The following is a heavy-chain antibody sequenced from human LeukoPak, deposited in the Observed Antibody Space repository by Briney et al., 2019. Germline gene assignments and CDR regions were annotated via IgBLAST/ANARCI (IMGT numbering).Heavy chain of an antibody. D-gene: IGHD3-22*01. J-gene: IGHJ4*02. CDR1: GFTFSSYG. CDR2: IWYDGSNR. Sequence: GGSLKLSCAASGFTFSSYGMHWVRQAPGKGLEWVAVIWYDGSNRYYADSVKGRFTISRDNSKNTLYLQMNSLRAEDTAVYYCTRDSYYYDSSGSGAYWGQGTLVTVSS. CDR3: TRDSYYYDSSGSGAY. V-gene: IGHV3-33*01.